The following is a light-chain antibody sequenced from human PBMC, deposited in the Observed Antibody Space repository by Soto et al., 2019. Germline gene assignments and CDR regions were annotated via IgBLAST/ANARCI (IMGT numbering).Light chain of an antibody. CDR1: QSVSSN. Sequence: EVVMTQTPATLSVSPGERATLSCRASQSVSSNLAWYQHKHGQAPRLLIYAASTRATGIPARFSGSGSGTEFTLTISSLQSEDFAVYYCQQYDNWPPITFGQGTRLEIK. V-gene: IGKV3-15*01. J-gene: IGKJ5*01. CDR2: AAS. CDR3: QQYDNWPPIT.